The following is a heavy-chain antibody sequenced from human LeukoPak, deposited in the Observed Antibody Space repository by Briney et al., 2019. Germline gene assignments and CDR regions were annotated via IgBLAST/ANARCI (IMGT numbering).Heavy chain of an antibody. D-gene: IGHD4-17*01. V-gene: IGHV4-34*01. Sequence: SETLSLTCAVYGGSFSGYYWSWIRQPPGKGLEWIGEINHSGSTNYNPSLKSRVTISVDTSKNQFSLKLSSVTAADTAVYYCARVGGIYYGDHPQRFAPYYFDYWGQGTLSPSPQ. CDR1: GGSFSGYY. CDR2: INHSGST. CDR3: ARVGGIYYGDHPQRFAPYYFDY. J-gene: IGHJ4*02.